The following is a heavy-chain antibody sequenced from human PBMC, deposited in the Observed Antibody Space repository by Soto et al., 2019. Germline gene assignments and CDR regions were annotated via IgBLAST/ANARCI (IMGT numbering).Heavy chain of an antibody. CDR3: ARHSWGVTTVDY. CDR2: IYYSGST. CDR1: GGSISSSSYY. D-gene: IGHD4-17*01. V-gene: IGHV4-39*01. J-gene: IGHJ4*02. Sequence: QLQLQESGPGLVKPSETLSLTCTVSGGSISSSSYYWGWIRQPPGKGLEWIGSIYYSGSTYYNPSLKIRVPISVDTSKNQFSLKLSSVTAADTAVYYCARHSWGVTTVDYWGQGTLVTVSS.